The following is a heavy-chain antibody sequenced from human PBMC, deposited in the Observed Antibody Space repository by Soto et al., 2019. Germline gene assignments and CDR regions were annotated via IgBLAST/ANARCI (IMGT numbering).Heavy chain of an antibody. CDR2: LSYDGSEK. V-gene: IGHV3-30*18. D-gene: IGHD3-16*01. Sequence: CLRHSCVEAGFTFKNYGMHWVRQALGKVLVWVSVLSYDGSEKDYAASVRGRFTISRDNSKNTLYLQMNSLRTEDTSIYYCAKFPRVNYVHSWGQGTLVTVSS. CDR1: GFTFKNYG. CDR3: AKFPRVNYVHS. J-gene: IGHJ4*02.